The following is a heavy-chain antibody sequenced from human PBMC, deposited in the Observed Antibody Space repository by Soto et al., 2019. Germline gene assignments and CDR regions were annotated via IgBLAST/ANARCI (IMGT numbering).Heavy chain of an antibody. D-gene: IGHD6-19*01. CDR1: GYTFTSYA. V-gene: IGHV1-3*01. CDR3: ARDTLIAVAGKGVRWFDP. Sequence: QVQLVQSGAEVKKPGASVKVSCKASGYTFTSYAMHWVRQAPGQRLEWMGWINAGNGNTKYSQKVQGRVTITRDTSARTAYMELSSLRYEDTAVYYCARDTLIAVAGKGVRWFDPWGQGTLVTVSS. J-gene: IGHJ5*02. CDR2: INAGNGNT.